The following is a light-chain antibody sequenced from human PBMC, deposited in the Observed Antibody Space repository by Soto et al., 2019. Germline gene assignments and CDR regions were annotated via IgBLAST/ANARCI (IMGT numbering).Light chain of an antibody. CDR1: QTVRNNY. CDR2: GAS. CDR3: QQYGSSGT. Sequence: EIVLTQSPGTLSLSPGDRATLSCRASQTVRNNYLAWCQQKPGQAPRVIMYGASRRATGIPDRFSGSGSGTDFTLTISRLEPEDFAVYYCQQYGSSGTFGQGTKVDIK. V-gene: IGKV3-20*01. J-gene: IGKJ1*01.